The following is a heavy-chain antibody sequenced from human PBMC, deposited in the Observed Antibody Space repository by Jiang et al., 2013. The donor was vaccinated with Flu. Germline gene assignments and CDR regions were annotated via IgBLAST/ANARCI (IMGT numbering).Heavy chain of an antibody. V-gene: IGHV2-5*02. J-gene: IGHJ4*02. CDR2: IYWDDDK. D-gene: IGHD5-24*01. Sequence: KPTQTLTLTCTFSGFSLSTSGVGVGWIRQPPGKAPEWLALIYWDDDKRYSPSLKSRLTITKDTSKNQVVLTMTNMDPADTGTYYCSLLLGSGYNIKSDYIDYWGQGTLVTVTS. CDR1: GFSLSTSGVG. CDR3: SLLLGSGYNIKSDYIDY.